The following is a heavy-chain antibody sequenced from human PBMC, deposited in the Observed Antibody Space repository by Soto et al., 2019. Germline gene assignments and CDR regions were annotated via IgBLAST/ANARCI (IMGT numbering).Heavy chain of an antibody. CDR2: INHSGRV. CDR3: STRAYDTNGYYRFDP. D-gene: IGHD3-22*01. Sequence: SETLSLTCAVYGGSFSGHSWTWIRQSPGKGLEWIGDINHSGRVNYSPSLKSRVTISLDTSKNQFSLTLSAVTAADTAMYYCSTRAYDTNGYYRFDPWGQGTLVTVSS. V-gene: IGHV4-34*01. J-gene: IGHJ5*01. CDR1: GGSFSGHS.